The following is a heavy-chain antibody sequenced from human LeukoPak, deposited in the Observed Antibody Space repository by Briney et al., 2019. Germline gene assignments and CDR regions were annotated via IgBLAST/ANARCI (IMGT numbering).Heavy chain of an antibody. CDR2: ISGSGGST. J-gene: IGHJ4*02. V-gene: IGHV3-23*01. CDR3: AKTGVGLYSSSWYDY. Sequence: GGSLRLSCAASGFTFSSYWMSWVRQAPGKGLEWVSAISGSGGSTYYADSVKGRFTISRDNSKNTLYLQMNSLRAEDTAVYYCAKTGVGLYSSSWYDYWGQGTLVTVSS. D-gene: IGHD6-13*01. CDR1: GFTFSSYW.